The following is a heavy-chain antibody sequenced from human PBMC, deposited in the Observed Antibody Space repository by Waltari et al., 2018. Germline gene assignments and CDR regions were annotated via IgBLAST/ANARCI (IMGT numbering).Heavy chain of an antibody. D-gene: IGHD3-3*01. CDR1: GGSFSGYF. J-gene: IGHJ6*02. CDR2: INHSGST. Sequence: QVQLQQWGAGLLKPSETLSLTCAVYGGSFSGYFWSWLRQPPGKGLEWIGEINHSGSTNYNPSLKSRVTISVDTSKNQFSLKLSSVTAADTAVYYCARGSGFLEPVYGMDVWGQGTTVTVSS. CDR3: ARGSGFLEPVYGMDV. V-gene: IGHV4-34*01.